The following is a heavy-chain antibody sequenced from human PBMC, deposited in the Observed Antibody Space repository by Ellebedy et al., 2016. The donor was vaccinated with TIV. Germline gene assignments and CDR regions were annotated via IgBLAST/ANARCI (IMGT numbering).Heavy chain of an antibody. CDR3: ARSVRLRLGELSFPGY. D-gene: IGHD3-16*02. Sequence: ASVKVSXXASGYTFTGYYMHWVRQAPGQGLEWMGWINPNSGGTNYAQKFQGRVTMTRDTSISTAYMELSRLRSDDTAVYYCARSVRLRLGELSFPGYWGQGTLVTVSS. V-gene: IGHV1-2*02. J-gene: IGHJ4*02. CDR2: INPNSGGT. CDR1: GYTFTGYY.